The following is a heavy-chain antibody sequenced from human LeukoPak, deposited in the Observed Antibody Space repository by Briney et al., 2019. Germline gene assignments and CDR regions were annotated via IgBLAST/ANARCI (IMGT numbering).Heavy chain of an antibody. CDR2: FYWDDDK. CDR1: GFSLSTSGMG. J-gene: IGHJ4*02. D-gene: IGHD2-21*01. V-gene: IGHV2-5*02. Sequence: SGPTLVKPRQTLTLTCTFSGFSLSTSGMGVGWFRQPPGKALEWLTLFYWDDDKRYSQSLRSRLAITKDTSKNQLVLTMTNVDPMDTATYYCAHTPSFTYWGQGTLVTVSS. CDR3: AHTPSFTY.